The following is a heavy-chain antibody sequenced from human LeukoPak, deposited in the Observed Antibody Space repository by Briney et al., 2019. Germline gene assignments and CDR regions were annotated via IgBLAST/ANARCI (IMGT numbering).Heavy chain of an antibody. V-gene: IGHV3-23*01. Sequence: PGGSLRLSCGASGFTFSSYAMTWVRQAPGKGLEWVSTISGTGTSTYYADSVKGRFTISRDNSKNTLYLQMNSLRAEDTAVYYCAKLFGGGIVPAAVHAWGQGSLVTVSS. J-gene: IGHJ5*02. D-gene: IGHD2-2*01. CDR1: GFTFSSYA. CDR2: ISGTGTST. CDR3: AKLFGGGIVPAAVHA.